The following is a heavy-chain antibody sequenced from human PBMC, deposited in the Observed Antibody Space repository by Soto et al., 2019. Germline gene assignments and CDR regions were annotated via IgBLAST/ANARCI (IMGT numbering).Heavy chain of an antibody. V-gene: IGHV1-46*01. D-gene: IGHD3-10*01. CDR3: ASPDYDAGAPLYYYGLDV. J-gene: IGHJ6*02. CDR2: INPGGVTT. Sequence: QVQVVQSGAEVKKPGASVKISCKVSGHFLTTYYIHWARQAPDQGLEWMGLINPGGVTTSYSQKFQGRLTMTRNTSTRTVYMELTSLRSDDTAVYYCASPDYDAGAPLYYYGLDVWGQGTTVIVSS. CDR1: GHFLTTYY.